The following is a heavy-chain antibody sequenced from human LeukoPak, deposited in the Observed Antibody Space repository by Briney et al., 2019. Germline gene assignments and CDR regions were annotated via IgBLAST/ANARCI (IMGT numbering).Heavy chain of an antibody. D-gene: IGHD1-26*01. CDR2: IRSKANSYAT. J-gene: IGHJ3*02. CDR3: TSLGIVGATTAFDI. V-gene: IGHV3-73*01. Sequence: GGSLSLSCAASGFTFSGSAMHCVRHASGKGLEWVVRIRSKANSYATAYAASVKGRFTISRDDSKNTAYLQMNSLKTEDTAVYYCTSLGIVGATTAFDIWGQGTMVTVSS. CDR1: GFTFSGSA.